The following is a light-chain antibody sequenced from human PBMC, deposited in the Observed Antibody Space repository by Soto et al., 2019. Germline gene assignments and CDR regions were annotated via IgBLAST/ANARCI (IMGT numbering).Light chain of an antibody. CDR1: QDTGTD. Sequence: AIRMTQSPSSLSASVGDRVTITCRASQDTGTDLGWYQQKPGKAPKLLIYATSILHGGVPSRFSGSGSGTAFTLTISNLQPEDFATYYCLQDHSGLSFGGGTKVEIK. CDR2: ATS. J-gene: IGKJ4*01. CDR3: LQDHSGLS. V-gene: IGKV1-6*01.